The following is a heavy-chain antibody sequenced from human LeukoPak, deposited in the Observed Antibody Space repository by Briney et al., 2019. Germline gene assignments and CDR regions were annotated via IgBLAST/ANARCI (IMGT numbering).Heavy chain of an antibody. Sequence: SVKVSCKASGGTFSSYAISWVRQAPGQGLEWMGGIIPIFGTANYAQKFQGRVTITADESTSTAYMELSSLRSEDTAVYYCARAVLQTHTNDAFDIWGQGTMVTVSS. CDR3: ARAVLQTHTNDAFDI. CDR1: GGTFSSYA. CDR2: IIPIFGTA. J-gene: IGHJ3*02. V-gene: IGHV1-69*13. D-gene: IGHD2-8*01.